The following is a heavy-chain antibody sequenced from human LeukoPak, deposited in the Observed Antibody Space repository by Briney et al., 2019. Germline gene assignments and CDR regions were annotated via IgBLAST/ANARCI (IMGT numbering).Heavy chain of an antibody. D-gene: IGHD3-22*01. CDR3: ARASGGYYNNGFDP. CDR2: IYYTGST. CDR1: GGSLSTYY. J-gene: IGHJ5*02. V-gene: IGHV4-59*01. Sequence: PSETLSLTCTVSGGSLSTYYWSWIRQPPGKGLEWMGYIYYTGSTNYNPSLKSRVTISVDTSKNQFSLRLSSVTAADTAVYYCARASGGYYNNGFDPWGQGTPVTVSS.